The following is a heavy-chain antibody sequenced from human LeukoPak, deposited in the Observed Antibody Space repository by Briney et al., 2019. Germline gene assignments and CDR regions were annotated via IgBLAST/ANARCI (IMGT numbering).Heavy chain of an antibody. CDR2: TTSDGSTS. CDR3: TRSWNDWTFDP. CDR1: GFTFSGYW. Sequence: GESLRLSCEASGFTFSGYWMHWVRQAPGKGLVWVARTTSDGSTSNYADSVKGRFTISRDNARNTLYLQMNSLRVEDTAVYYCTRSWNDWTFDPWAREPWSPSPQ. V-gene: IGHV3-74*01. J-gene: IGHJ5*02. D-gene: IGHD2-21*01.